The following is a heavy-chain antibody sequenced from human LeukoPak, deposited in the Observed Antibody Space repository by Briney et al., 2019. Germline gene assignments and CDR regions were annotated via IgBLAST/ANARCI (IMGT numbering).Heavy chain of an antibody. V-gene: IGHV3-74*01. D-gene: IGHD5-18*01. J-gene: IGHJ4*02. Sequence: GGSLRLSCAASGFTFSSYWMHWVRQTPGTGLVWVSRISSDGSSTSYGDSVKGRFTISRDNAKNTLYLQMNSLRAEDTAVYYCARVVDTHFDYWGQGTLVTVSS. CDR3: ARVVDTHFDY. CDR2: ISSDGSST. CDR1: GFTFSSYW.